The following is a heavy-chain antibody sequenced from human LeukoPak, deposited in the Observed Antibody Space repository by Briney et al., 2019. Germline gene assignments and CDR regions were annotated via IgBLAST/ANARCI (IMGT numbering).Heavy chain of an antibody. V-gene: IGHV4-30-2*01. D-gene: IGHD4-17*01. CDR1: GGSISSGDYY. J-gene: IGHJ6*04. CDR3: ARVTTVTSDRDV. Sequence: SQTLSLTCAVSGGSISSGDYYWSWIRQPPGKGLEWIGEINHSGSTNYNPSLKSRVTISVDTSKNQFSLKLSSVTAADTAVYYCARVTTVTSDRDVWGKGTTVTVSS. CDR2: INHSGST.